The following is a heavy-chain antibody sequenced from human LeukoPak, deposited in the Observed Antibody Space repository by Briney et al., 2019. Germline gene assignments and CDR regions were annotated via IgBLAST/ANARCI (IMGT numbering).Heavy chain of an antibody. D-gene: IGHD6-13*01. CDR1: GFTFSNYA. V-gene: IGHV3-23*01. CDR3: AKRGLAAALFR. CDR2: ISGSGGST. J-gene: IGHJ4*02. Sequence: GGSLRLSCAASGFTFSNYAMSWVRQAPGKGLEWVSDISGSGGSTYYADSVKGRFTISRDNSKNTLYLQMNRLRAEDTAVYYCAKRGLAAALFRWGQGTLVTVSS.